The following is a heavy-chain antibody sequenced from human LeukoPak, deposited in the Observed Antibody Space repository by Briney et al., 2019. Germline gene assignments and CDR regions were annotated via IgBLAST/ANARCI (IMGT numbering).Heavy chain of an antibody. CDR1: GFTFSSYG. CDR2: ISGSGGST. V-gene: IGHV3-23*01. J-gene: IGHJ4*02. Sequence: GGSLRLSCAASGFTFSSYGMSWVRQAPGKGLEWVSAISGSGGSTYYADSVKGRFTISRDNSKNTLYLQMNSLRAEDTAVYYCAKRDDSSGYYLGDYWGQGTLVTVSS. D-gene: IGHD3-22*01. CDR3: AKRDDSSGYYLGDY.